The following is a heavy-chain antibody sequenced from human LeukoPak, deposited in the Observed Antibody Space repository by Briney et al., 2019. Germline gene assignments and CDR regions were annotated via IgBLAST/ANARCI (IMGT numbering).Heavy chain of an antibody. V-gene: IGHV3-30*18. CDR3: AKSREPWYYYYGMDV. CDR2: ISYDGSNK. Sequence: GGSLRLSCAASGFTFSSYGMHWVRQAPGKGLEWVAVISYDGSNKYYADSVKGRFTISRDNSKNTLYLQMNSLRAEDTAVYYCAKSREPWYYYYGMDVWGQGTTVTVSS. J-gene: IGHJ6*02. CDR1: GFTFSSYG. D-gene: IGHD1-26*01.